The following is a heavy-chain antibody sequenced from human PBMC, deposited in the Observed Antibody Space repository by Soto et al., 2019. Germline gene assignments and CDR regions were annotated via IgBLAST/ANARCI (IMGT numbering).Heavy chain of an antibody. CDR3: PTVLHDYGSNCVHS. CDR2: IYYTGTT. D-gene: IGHD3-16*01. J-gene: IGHJ4*02. V-gene: IGHV4-30-4*01. CDR1: GASIRSGRYY. Sequence: PSETLSLTCSVSGASIRSGRYYWSWSRQSPGRGLDWIGYIYYTGTTHYNPAVKSRVTILLDSSKDPVSLTLTSVTAADTAIYYCPTVLHDYGSNCVHSWRQGPKVTVSS.